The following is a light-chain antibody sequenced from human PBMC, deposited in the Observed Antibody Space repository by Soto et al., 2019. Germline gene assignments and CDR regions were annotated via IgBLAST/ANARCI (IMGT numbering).Light chain of an antibody. CDR3: QHYNSYSEA. V-gene: IGKV3-15*01. CDR1: QSVSSN. J-gene: IGKJ1*01. CDR2: YAS. Sequence: EIVMTQSPATLSVSPGERATLSCRASQSVSSNLAWHQQKPGQAPRLLIYYASTRATGFPARFSGGGSGTEFTLTISSLQPDDFATYYCQHYNSYSEAFGQGTKVDI.